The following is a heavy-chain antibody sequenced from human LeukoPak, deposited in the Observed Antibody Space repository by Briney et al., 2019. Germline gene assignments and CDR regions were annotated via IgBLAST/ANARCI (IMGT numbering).Heavy chain of an antibody. CDR2: IRSKAYGGTT. J-gene: IGHJ6*03. CDR1: GFTFGDYA. CDR3: TRDGDLIAAAGPGAWYYMDV. V-gene: IGHV3-49*04. D-gene: IGHD6-13*01. Sequence: GGSLRLSCTASGFTFGDYAMSWVRQAPGKGLEWVGFIRSKAYGGTTEYAASVKGRFTISRDDSKSIAYLQMNSLKTEDTAVYYCTRDGDLIAAAGPGAWYYMDVWGKGTTVTVSS.